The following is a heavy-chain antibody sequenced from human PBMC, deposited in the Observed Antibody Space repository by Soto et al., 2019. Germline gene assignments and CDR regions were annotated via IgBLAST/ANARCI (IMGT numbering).Heavy chain of an antibody. CDR1: GFTFTDVW. CDR2: IKRKIDGETT. Sequence: EVQLVESGGGLVKPGGSLRLSCAASGFTFTDVWMTWVRQAPGKGLEWVGRIKRKIDGETTDYAAPVKGRFTISRDDLKNTLFLQMNSLKSEDTAGYYCAVDAQCSSTNCPGAFDIWGQGTMVTVSS. V-gene: IGHV3-15*01. J-gene: IGHJ3*02. CDR3: AVDAQCSSTNCPGAFDI. D-gene: IGHD2-2*01.